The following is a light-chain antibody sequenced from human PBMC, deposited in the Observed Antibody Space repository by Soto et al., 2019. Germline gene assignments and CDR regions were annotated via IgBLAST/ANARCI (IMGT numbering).Light chain of an antibody. CDR2: TTT. CDR3: QHTYSTIFT. CDR1: QSIGRY. V-gene: IGKV1-39*01. J-gene: IGKJ3*01. Sequence: DIQMTQSPSSLSASVGDRVTITCRASQSIGRYLNWYQQKPGKAPSLLISTTTTLQSEVPSRFSGSGSGTDFTLTITSLQPEDFATYYCQHTYSTIFTFGPGTKVDIK.